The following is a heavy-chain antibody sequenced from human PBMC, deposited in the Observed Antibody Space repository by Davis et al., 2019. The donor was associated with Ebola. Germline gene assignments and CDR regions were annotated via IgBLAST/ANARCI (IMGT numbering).Heavy chain of an antibody. CDR1: DFTFSNYW. J-gene: IGHJ3*02. D-gene: IGHD3-22*01. V-gene: IGHV3-7*01. Sequence: GESLKISCAASDFTFSNYWMSWVRQAPGKGLEWVANMNQDGSEEYFVDSVRGRFTISRDNAQNSLYLQMNSLRAEDTAVYYCARDLYYYDSSGYGVAFDIWGQGTMVTVSS. CDR2: MNQDGSEE. CDR3: ARDLYYYDSSGYGVAFDI.